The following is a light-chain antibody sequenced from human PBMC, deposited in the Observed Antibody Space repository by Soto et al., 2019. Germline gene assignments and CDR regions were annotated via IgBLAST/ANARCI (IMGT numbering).Light chain of an antibody. Sequence: QSALTQPASVSGSPGQSIAISCTRTSSDVGGYKYVSWYQQYPGKAPKLMIYDVSNRPSGVPDRFSGSKSGNTASLTISGLQSEDEADYYCSSYTSYTSYVFGTGTKLTVL. CDR3: SSYTSYTSYV. V-gene: IGLV2-14*01. J-gene: IGLJ1*01. CDR1: SSDVGGYKY. CDR2: DVS.